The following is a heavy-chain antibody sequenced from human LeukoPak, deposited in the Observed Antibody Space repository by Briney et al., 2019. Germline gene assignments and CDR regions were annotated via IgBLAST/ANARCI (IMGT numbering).Heavy chain of an antibody. Sequence: ASVTVPCMASGYTFTCYYMHWVRQAPGQGLEWMGWINPNSGGTNYAQKFQGRVTMTRDTSISTAYMELSRLRSDDTAVYYCARDRAIFGVNRAGAAWFDPWGQGTLVTVSS. V-gene: IGHV1-2*02. CDR3: ARDRAIFGVNRAGAAWFDP. J-gene: IGHJ5*02. D-gene: IGHD3-3*01. CDR2: INPNSGGT. CDR1: GYTFTCYY.